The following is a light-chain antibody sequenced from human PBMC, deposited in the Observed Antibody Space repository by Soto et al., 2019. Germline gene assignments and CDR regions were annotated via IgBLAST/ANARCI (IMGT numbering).Light chain of an antibody. CDR3: MQGIQVPMT. CDR2: VVS. Sequence: EIVMTQTPLRLSVTPGQPSSMSCKSSRSLLHTDGKIYLNWYQQKSGKAPKLLIYVVSRLFCGVPDRFSGSGSGTDFTLKISSVEAEDVGTYYCMQGIQVPMTFGGGTRLDI. CDR1: RSLLHTDGKIY. V-gene: IGKV2-29*03. J-gene: IGKJ5*01.